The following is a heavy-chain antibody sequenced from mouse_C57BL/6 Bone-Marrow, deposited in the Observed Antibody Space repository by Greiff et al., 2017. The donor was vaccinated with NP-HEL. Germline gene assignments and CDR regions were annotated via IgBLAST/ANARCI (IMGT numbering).Heavy chain of an antibody. D-gene: IGHD1-1*01. J-gene: IGHJ1*03. CDR2: INPGSGGT. Sequence: QVQLQQSGAELVRPGTSVKVSCKASGYAFTNYLIEWVKQRPGQGLEWIGVINPGSGGTNYNEKFKGKATLTADKSSSTAYMQLSRLTSEDAAVYFCALNYYGSSYWYFDVWGTGTTVTVSS. CDR3: ALNYYGSSYWYFDV. CDR1: GYAFTNYL. V-gene: IGHV1-54*01.